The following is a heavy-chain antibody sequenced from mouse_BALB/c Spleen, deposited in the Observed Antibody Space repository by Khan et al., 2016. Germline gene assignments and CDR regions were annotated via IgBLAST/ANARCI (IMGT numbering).Heavy chain of an antibody. V-gene: IGHV1-87*01. J-gene: IGHJ2*01. CDR2: IYPGDGDT. D-gene: IGHD1-1*01. CDR3: ASYYGSSYDYLDY. CDR1: GYTFTSYW. Sequence: VQLQESGAELARPGASVKLSCKASGYTFTSYWMQWVKQRPGQGLEWIGAIYPGDGDTRYTQTFKGKATLTADKSSSTAYMQLSSLASEDSAVYYGASYYGSSYDYLDYWGQGTTLTVSS.